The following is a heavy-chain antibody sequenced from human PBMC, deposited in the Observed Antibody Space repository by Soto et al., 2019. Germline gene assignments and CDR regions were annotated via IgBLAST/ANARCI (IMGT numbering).Heavy chain of an antibody. CDR3: ARSQLAFEY. J-gene: IGHJ4*02. CDR2: IYSGGIK. Sequence: EVQLVESGGGLIQPGGSLRLSCAVSGFTVSSNYMSWVRQAPGKVLEWVSVIYSGGIKDYADSVKGRFTISRDNSKNTLYLQMNSLRAEDTAVYYCARSQLAFEYWGQGTLVTVSS. D-gene: IGHD6-13*01. V-gene: IGHV3-53*01. CDR1: GFTVSSNY.